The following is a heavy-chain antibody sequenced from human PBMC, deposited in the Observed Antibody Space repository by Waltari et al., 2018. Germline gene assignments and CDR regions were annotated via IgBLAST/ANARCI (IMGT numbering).Heavy chain of an antibody. CDR2: IYSVGST. CDR1: GFTVSSNY. V-gene: IGHV3-53*01. Sequence: EVQLVESGGGLIQPGGSLRLSCAASGFTVSSNYMSWVRQAPGKGVGGVSVIYSVGSTYYADSVKGRFTISRDNSKNTLYLQMNNLRAEDTAVYYCVREGNREYHGHDAFDIWGQGTMVTVSS. D-gene: IGHD2-2*01. CDR3: VREGNREYHGHDAFDI. J-gene: IGHJ3*02.